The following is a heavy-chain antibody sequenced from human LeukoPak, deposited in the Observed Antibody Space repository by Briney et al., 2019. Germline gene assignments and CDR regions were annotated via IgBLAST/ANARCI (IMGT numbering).Heavy chain of an antibody. CDR1: GFTFDDYG. D-gene: IGHD6-19*01. CDR3: ARGSGHTVDS. J-gene: IGHJ4*02. CDR2: INWNGGST. Sequence: GGSLRLSCAASGFTFDDYGMSWVRQAPGKGLEWVSGINWNGGSTGYADSVKGRFTISRDNAKNSLYLQMNSLRAEDTAVYHCARGSGHTVDSWGQGTLVTVSS. V-gene: IGHV3-20*01.